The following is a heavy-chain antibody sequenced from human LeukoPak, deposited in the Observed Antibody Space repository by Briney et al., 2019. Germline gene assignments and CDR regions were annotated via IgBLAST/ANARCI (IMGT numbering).Heavy chain of an antibody. Sequence: SETLSLTCTVSGYSISSGYYWGWIRQPPGKGLEWIGSIYHSGSTYYNPSLKSRVTIPVDTSKNQFSLKLSSVTAADTAVYYCARSITMVRGVIILDAFDIWGQGTMVTVSS. CDR3: ARSITMVRGVIILDAFDI. V-gene: IGHV4-38-2*02. D-gene: IGHD3-10*01. J-gene: IGHJ3*02. CDR2: IYHSGST. CDR1: GYSISSGYY.